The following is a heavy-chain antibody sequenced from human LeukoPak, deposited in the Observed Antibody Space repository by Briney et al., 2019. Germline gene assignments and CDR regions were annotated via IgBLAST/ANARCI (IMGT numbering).Heavy chain of an antibody. Sequence: ASVPVSCKASGYTLTGYYIHWVRQAPGQGLEWMGWINPNSGGTNYAQKFQGRVTMTRDTSISTAYMELSRLRSDDTAVYYCAREYVDIVATTPAYYYYGMDVWGQGTTVTVSS. D-gene: IGHD5-12*01. J-gene: IGHJ6*02. V-gene: IGHV1-2*02. CDR1: GYTLTGYY. CDR2: INPNSGGT. CDR3: AREYVDIVATTPAYYYYGMDV.